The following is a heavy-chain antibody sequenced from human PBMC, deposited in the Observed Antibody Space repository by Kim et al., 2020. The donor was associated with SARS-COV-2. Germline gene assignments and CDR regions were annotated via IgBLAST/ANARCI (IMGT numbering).Heavy chain of an antibody. CDR3: ARDYIAAAGTNWYFDL. D-gene: IGHD6-13*01. V-gene: IGHV4-59*01. Sequence: SLKSRVTISVDTSKNQFSLKLSSVTAADTAVYYCARDYIAAAGTNWYFDLWGRGTLVTVSS. J-gene: IGHJ2*01.